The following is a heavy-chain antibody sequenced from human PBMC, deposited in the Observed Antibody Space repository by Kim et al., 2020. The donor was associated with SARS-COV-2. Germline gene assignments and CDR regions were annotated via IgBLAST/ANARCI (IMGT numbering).Heavy chain of an antibody. D-gene: IGHD3-16*01. J-gene: IGHJ4*02. CDR2: STI. V-gene: IGHV3-48*02. CDR3: ARVRGGANDY. Sequence: STIYYQASVKGRVTISRDNAKNSLYLQMNSLRDEDTAVYYCARVRGGANDYWGQGTLVTVSS.